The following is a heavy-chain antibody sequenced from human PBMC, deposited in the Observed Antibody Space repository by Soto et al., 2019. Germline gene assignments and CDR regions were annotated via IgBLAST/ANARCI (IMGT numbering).Heavy chain of an antibody. CDR1: GYSFTSYG. CDR2: ISAYNGNT. J-gene: IGHJ4*02. Sequence: VCWEACGYSFTSYGISWVRQDPGQGLEWMGWISAYNGNTNYAQKLQGRVTMTTDTSTSTAYMELRSLRSDDTAVYYCARDRAYSGSYYRYWGQGTLVTVSS. D-gene: IGHD1-26*01. CDR3: ARDRAYSGSYYRY. V-gene: IGHV1-18*01.